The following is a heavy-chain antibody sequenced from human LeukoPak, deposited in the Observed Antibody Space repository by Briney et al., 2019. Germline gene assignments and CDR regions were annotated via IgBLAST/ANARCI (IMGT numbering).Heavy chain of an antibody. D-gene: IGHD2-21*02. CDR1: GDSVSSNSAA. CDR2: TYYRSKWYN. V-gene: IGHV6-1*01. Sequence: QTLSLTCAISGDSVSSNSAAWNWIRQSPSRGLEWLGRTYYRSKWYNDYAVSVKSRITINPDTSKNQFSLQLNSVTPEDTAVYYCARERVAYCGGDCYSRAFDIWGQGTMVTVSS. J-gene: IGHJ3*02. CDR3: ARERVAYCGGDCYSRAFDI.